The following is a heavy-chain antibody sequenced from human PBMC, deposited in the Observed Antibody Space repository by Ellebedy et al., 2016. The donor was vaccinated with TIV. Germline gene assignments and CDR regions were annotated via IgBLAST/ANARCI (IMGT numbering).Heavy chain of an antibody. CDR2: ISSSSRTI. Sequence: GGSLTLSXAASGFTFIIYSLNWVRQAPGKGLEWVSYISSSSRTIYYADSVKGRFTISRDNAKNSLYLQMNSLRAEDTAVYYCAAAAGAGDDAFDIWGQGTMVTVSS. CDR3: AAAAGAGDDAFDI. CDR1: GFTFIIYS. V-gene: IGHV3-48*01. D-gene: IGHD6-13*01. J-gene: IGHJ3*02.